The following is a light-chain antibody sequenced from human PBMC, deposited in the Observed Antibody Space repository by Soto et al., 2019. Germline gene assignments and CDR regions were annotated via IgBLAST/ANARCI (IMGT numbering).Light chain of an antibody. CDR3: QHDNSYPYT. V-gene: IGKV1-5*03. CDR1: QSISSW. Sequence: DIQMIKTPSTLSASVGDRVTITCRASQSISSWLAWYQQKPRKAPKLLIYKASSLESGVPSRFSGSGSGTEFTLTISSLQPDDFVTYYCQHDNSYPYTFGQGTKVDI. CDR2: KAS. J-gene: IGKJ2*01.